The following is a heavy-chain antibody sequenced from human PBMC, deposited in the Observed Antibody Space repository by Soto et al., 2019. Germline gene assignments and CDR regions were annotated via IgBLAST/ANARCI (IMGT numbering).Heavy chain of an antibody. CDR2: IIPILGIA. V-gene: IGHV1-69*04. D-gene: IGHD2-2*01. Sequence: SVKVSCKASGGTFSSYTISWVRQAPGQGLEWMGRIIPILGIANYAQKFQGRVTITADKSTSTAYMELSSLRSEDTAVYYCARDPIYCSSTSCYRFDYWGQGTLVTVPS. J-gene: IGHJ4*02. CDR3: ARDPIYCSSTSCYRFDY. CDR1: GGTFSSYT.